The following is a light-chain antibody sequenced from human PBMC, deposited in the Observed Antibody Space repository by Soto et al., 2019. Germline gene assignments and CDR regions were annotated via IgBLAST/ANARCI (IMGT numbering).Light chain of an antibody. Sequence: EIVLTQSPATLSLSPGERATLSCRASQSVSTYLAWYQHKPGQAPRLLIYDASNRATGIPARFSGSGSGTHFPLTISSLEPDDFAVYYCQHRSDWPWTFGQGTKVEI. CDR3: QHRSDWPWT. V-gene: IGKV3-11*01. CDR1: QSVSTY. J-gene: IGKJ1*01. CDR2: DAS.